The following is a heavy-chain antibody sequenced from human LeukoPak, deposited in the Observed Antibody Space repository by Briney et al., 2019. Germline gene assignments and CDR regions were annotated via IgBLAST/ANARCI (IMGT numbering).Heavy chain of an antibody. J-gene: IGHJ5*02. CDR2: IRDSGEA. D-gene: IGHD3/OR15-3a*01. V-gene: IGHV3-66*03. CDR3: ARDRAPNQDWVELDP. CDR1: GFRVSDYY. Sequence: RGSLRLSRAVSGFRVSDYYISWVRQAPGKGLEWVGLIRDSGEAFYADFARGRFAISRDESENTLYLQMNSLRVQDTAVYFCARDRAPNQDWVELDPWGQGTPVIVSS.